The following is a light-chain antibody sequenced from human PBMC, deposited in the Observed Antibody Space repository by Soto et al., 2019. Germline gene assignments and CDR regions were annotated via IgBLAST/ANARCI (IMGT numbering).Light chain of an antibody. Sequence: QSVLTQPASVSGSPGQSVTISCTGTSSDVGAYDYVSWYQHPPGKAPKLIIYDVSSRPSGISHRFSGSKSGSMASLTISGFKAGEGVDYYCPPFTGGAPFFFAGGTKVTVL. V-gene: IGLV2-14*03. CDR1: SSDVGAYDY. CDR2: DVS. CDR3: PPFTGGAPFF. J-gene: IGLJ2*01.